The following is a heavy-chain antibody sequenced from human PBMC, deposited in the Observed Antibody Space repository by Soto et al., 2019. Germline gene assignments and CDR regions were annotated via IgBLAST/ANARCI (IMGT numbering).Heavy chain of an antibody. CDR2: IFSGGST. J-gene: IGHJ4*02. D-gene: IGHD1-26*01. CDR1: GFTVSSNY. Sequence: QTGGSLRLSCAVSGFTVSSNYMSWVRQAPGKGLEWVSVIFSGGSTYYADSVKDRFTISRDNSKNTLYLEMNSLRAEDTAVYYCARERIVGATYAPEYYFDYWGQGTLVTVSS. CDR3: ARERIVGATYAPEYYFDY. V-gene: IGHV3-53*01.